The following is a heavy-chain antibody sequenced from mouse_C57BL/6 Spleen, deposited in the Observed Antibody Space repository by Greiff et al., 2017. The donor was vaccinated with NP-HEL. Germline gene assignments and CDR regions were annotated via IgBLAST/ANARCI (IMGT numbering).Heavy chain of an antibody. V-gene: IGHV1-52*01. CDR3: ARWAQATSGYYAMDY. J-gene: IGHJ4*01. D-gene: IGHD3-2*02. CDR2: IDPSDSET. Sequence: VQLQQPGAELVRPGSSVKLSCKASGYTFTSYWMHWVKQRPIQGLEWIGNIDPSDSETHYNQKFKDKATLTVDKSSSTAYMQLSSLTSEDSAVYYCARWAQATSGYYAMDYWGQGTSVTVSS. CDR1: GYTFTSYW.